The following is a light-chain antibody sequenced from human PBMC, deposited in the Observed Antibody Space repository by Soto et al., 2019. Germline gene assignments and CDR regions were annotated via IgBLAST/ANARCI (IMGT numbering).Light chain of an antibody. V-gene: IGKV3-15*01. Sequence: EIVMRQSPATLSVSTGERSTLSCRASQSVSSNLAWHQQKPGQAPRLFIYGASTRATGIPARFSGSGSGIEFTLTISSLQSEDFAVYYCQQYNNWLRTFGQGTKVDI. CDR2: GAS. CDR3: QQYNNWLRT. CDR1: QSVSSN. J-gene: IGKJ1*01.